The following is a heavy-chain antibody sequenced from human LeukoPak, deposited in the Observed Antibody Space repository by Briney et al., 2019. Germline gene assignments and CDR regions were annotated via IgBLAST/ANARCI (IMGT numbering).Heavy chain of an antibody. CDR1: GFTFSSYS. D-gene: IGHD3-22*01. CDR2: ISSSSSTI. J-gene: IGHJ6*03. CDR3: ARDYDSSGWNEYYDYMDV. Sequence: GGSLSLACAASGFTFSSYSMNWVRQAPGKGLEWVSYISSSSSTIYYADSVKGRFTISRDNAKNSLYLQMNSLRAEDTAVYYCARDYDSSGWNEYYDYMDVWGKGTTVYVSS. V-gene: IGHV3-48*01.